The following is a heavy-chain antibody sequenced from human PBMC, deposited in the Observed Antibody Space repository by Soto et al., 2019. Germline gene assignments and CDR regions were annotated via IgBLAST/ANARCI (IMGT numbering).Heavy chain of an antibody. CDR3: ARLQRRDIQQWLQAFNV. J-gene: IGHJ3*01. CDR2: ISGDGGD. V-gene: IGHV3-23*01. D-gene: IGHD6-19*01. Sequence: GGSLRLSCSASGFVFSDFAMSWVRQAPGKGLEWVSTISGDGGDIYADSVKGRFTVSRDNSKNVLFLQMNSLRVDDAATYYCARLQRRDIQQWLQAFNVWGQGTRVTVS. CDR1: GFVFSDFA.